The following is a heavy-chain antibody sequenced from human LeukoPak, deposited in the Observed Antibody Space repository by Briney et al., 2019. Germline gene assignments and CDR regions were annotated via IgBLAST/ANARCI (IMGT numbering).Heavy chain of an antibody. Sequence: GGSLRLSCAASGFTFREYSMSWVRQAPGKGLQWVSNIRSNGRDTYYIDSVKGRFTISRDNSKNTVYLEMSSLRVEDTGVYYCAKGGYTTWFDPWGQGTLVTVSS. CDR3: AKGGYTTWFDP. CDR2: IRSNGRDT. J-gene: IGHJ5*02. V-gene: IGHV3-23*01. CDR1: GFTFREYS. D-gene: IGHD2-15*01.